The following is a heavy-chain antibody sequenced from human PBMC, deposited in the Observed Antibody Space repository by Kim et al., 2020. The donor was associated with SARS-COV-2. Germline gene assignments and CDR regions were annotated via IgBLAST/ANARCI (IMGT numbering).Heavy chain of an antibody. CDR2: ISYDGSNK. J-gene: IGHJ5*02. D-gene: IGHD5-18*01. CDR1: GFTFSSYG. Sequence: GGSLRLSCAASGFTFSSYGMRWVRQAPGKGLEWVAVISYDGSNKYYADSVKGRFTISRDNSKNTLYLQMNSLRAEDTAVYYCAKDPKKGRIQLWLMNWFDPWGQGTLVTVSS. V-gene: IGHV3-30*18. CDR3: AKDPKKGRIQLWLMNWFDP.